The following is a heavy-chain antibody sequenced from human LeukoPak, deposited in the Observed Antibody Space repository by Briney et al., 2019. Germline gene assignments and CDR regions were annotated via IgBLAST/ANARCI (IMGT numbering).Heavy chain of an antibody. CDR3: ARDQGATNDFDY. CDR2: INPNSGGT. V-gene: IGHV1-2*02. J-gene: IGHJ4*02. D-gene: IGHD1-26*01. Sequence: ASVKVSCKASGYTFTDYYMHWVRQAPGQGLECMGWINPNSGGTNYAQKFQGRVTMTRDTSISTAYMDLSSLRSDDTAVYYCARDQGATNDFDYWGQGTLVTVSS. CDR1: GYTFTDYY.